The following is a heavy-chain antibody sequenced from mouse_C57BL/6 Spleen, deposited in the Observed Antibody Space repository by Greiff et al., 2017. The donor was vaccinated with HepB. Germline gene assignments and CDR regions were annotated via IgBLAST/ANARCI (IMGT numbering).Heavy chain of an antibody. CDR2: ISSGGSYT. J-gene: IGHJ2*01. D-gene: IGHD1-1*01. CDR3: ARHEDYGSSFDY. Sequence: EVKLVESGGDLVKPGGSLKLSCAASGFTFSSYGMSWVRQTQDKRLEWVATISSGGSYTYYPNSVKGRFTISRDNAKNTLYLQMSSLKSEDTAMYYCARHEDYGSSFDYWGQGTTLTVSS. CDR1: GFTFSSYG. V-gene: IGHV5-6*02.